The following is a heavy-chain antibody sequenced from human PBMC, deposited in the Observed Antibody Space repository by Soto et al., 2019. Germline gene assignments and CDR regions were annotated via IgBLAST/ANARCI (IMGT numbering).Heavy chain of an antibody. V-gene: IGHV1-3*01. CDR2: INPDKGNT. CDR1: GYTFTANA. J-gene: IGHJ5*02. Sequence: QVQLVQSGAEVKKPGASVKISCKASGYTFTANALHWVRQGPGQRLEWMGWINPDKGNTKYSQNFQGRVTFTRDTSASTAYMELRNLRSEDTAEYSCARGIESKAAAPPFDPWGQGSLVTVSS. D-gene: IGHD6-13*01. CDR3: ARGIESKAAAPPFDP.